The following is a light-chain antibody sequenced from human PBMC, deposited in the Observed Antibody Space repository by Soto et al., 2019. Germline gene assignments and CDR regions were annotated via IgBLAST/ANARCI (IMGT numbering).Light chain of an antibody. J-gene: IGKJ4*01. V-gene: IGKV1-39*01. CDR3: QQSFSTLLS. Sequence: DILMTQSPSSLSASVGDRITITCRASQSVSTSVTWYQHKPGRAPKALISSASSLQGGVPSRFSGSGSGTDFTLTISSLQPEDIATYYCQQSFSTLLSFGGGTHVEIQ. CDR2: SAS. CDR1: QSVSTS.